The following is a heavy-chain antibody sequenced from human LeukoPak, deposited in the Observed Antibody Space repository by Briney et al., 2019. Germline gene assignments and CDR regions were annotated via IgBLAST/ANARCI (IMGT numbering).Heavy chain of an antibody. V-gene: IGHV3-21*01. CDR3: ARRAGGYSHSYDY. CDR2: ISSSGSYI. CDR1: GFTFSRYS. Sequence: GGSLRLSCAASGFTFSRYSMNWVRQAPGKGLEWVSSISSSGSYIYYADSVKGRFTLPRDNAKNSLHLQMNSLRAEDTAVYYCARRAGGYSHSYDYWGQGTLVTVSS. J-gene: IGHJ4*02. D-gene: IGHD4-23*01.